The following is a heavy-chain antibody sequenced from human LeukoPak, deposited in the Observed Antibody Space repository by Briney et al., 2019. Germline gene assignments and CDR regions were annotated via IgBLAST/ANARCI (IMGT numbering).Heavy chain of an antibody. V-gene: IGHV1-46*01. J-gene: IGHJ3*02. CDR3: ARGGIVPTGILSGDWQKYDPYDI. Sequence: ASVKVSCRASGYTFTTLYMHWVRQAPGQGLEWMGIINPSGGSTSYAQKFQGRVSMTRDMSTSTVYMELNSLRSEDTAVYYCARGGIVPTGILSGDWQKYDPYDIWGQGTMVTVSS. CDR1: GYTFTTLY. CDR2: INPSGGST. D-gene: IGHD2-2*01.